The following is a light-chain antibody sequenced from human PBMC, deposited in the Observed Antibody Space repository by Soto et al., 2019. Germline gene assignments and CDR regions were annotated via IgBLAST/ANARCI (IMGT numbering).Light chain of an antibody. CDR3: QHYDSYAVA. J-gene: IGKJ1*01. V-gene: IGKV3-20*01. CDR2: ATS. Sequence: EIVLTQSPSTLSLSPGDRATLSCRASQTVSSSSVAWYQQNPGKAPRLLIYATSSRATDIPARFSGGGAGTDFTLTISSLEPEDFAAYYCQHYDSYAVAFGQGTKVDI. CDR1: QTVSSSS.